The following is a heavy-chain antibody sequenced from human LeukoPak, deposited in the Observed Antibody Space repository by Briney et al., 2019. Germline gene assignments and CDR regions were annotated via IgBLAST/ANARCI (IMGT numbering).Heavy chain of an antibody. CDR1: RFTFSSYS. Sequence: PGGSLRLSCAASRFTFSSYSMNWVRQAPGKGLDWVSSISSSGSYIYYADSVKGRFTISRDNAKNSLYLQMNSLRAEDTAVYYCAELGITMIGGVWGKGTTVTISS. D-gene: IGHD3-10*02. CDR3: AELGITMIGGV. CDR2: ISSSGSYI. J-gene: IGHJ6*04. V-gene: IGHV3-21*01.